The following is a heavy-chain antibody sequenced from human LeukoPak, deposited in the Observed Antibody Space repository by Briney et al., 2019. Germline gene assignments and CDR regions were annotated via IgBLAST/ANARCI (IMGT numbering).Heavy chain of an antibody. V-gene: IGHV4-4*09. Sequence: PSETLSLTSTASGASISTYYWSWIRQPPGEGLEWIAYIAPSGGAVYNPSLNSRLPVSVDTSKNQFSLKLNSVTAADTAVYYCARHVATTVTRGYSCHPMDVWGKGTTVSVSS. CDR3: ARHVATTVTRGYSCHPMDV. J-gene: IGHJ6*03. CDR2: IAPSGGA. CDR1: GASISTYY. D-gene: IGHD4-17*01.